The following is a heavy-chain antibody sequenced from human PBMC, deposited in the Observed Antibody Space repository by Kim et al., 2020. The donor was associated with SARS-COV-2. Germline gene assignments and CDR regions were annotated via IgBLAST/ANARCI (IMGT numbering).Heavy chain of an antibody. Sequence: ASVKVSCKTSGYTFTGYYMHWVRQAPGQGLEWMGWINPNSGGTNYAQKFQGRVTMTRDTSISTAYMELSSLRSDDTAVYYCARDVVGSYDLRGITHLDYWGQGTLVTVSS. D-gene: IGHD2-15*01. CDR2: INPNSGGT. CDR3: ARDVVGSYDLRGITHLDY. CDR1: GYTFTGYY. V-gene: IGHV1-2*02. J-gene: IGHJ4*02.